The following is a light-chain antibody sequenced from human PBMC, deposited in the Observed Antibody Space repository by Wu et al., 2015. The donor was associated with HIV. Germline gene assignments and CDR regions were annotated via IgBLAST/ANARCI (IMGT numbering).Light chain of an antibody. V-gene: IGKV1-8*01. Sequence: AIRMTQSPSSLSVSTGDRVTITCRASQPISRYLAWYQQKPGKVPQLLIYGASTLQSGVPSRFSGSGAGTDFTLTTSCLQSEDFATYYCQQYDSHPYTFGQGTKLEIK. CDR3: QQYDSHPYT. CDR1: QPISRY. J-gene: IGKJ2*01. CDR2: GAS.